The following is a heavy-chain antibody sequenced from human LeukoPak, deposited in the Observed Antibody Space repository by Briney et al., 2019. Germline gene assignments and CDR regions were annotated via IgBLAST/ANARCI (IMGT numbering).Heavy chain of an antibody. D-gene: IGHD1-1*01. Sequence: GGSLRLSCAASGFTFSSYGMHWVRQAPGKGLEWVALISYDGSNKYYADSVKGRFTISRDNSKNTLYLQMNSLRAEDTAVYYCAKGGVNYYWKYGLRDYWGQGTLVTVSS. CDR3: AKGGVNYYWKYGLRDY. CDR1: GFTFSSYG. CDR2: ISYDGSNK. J-gene: IGHJ4*02. V-gene: IGHV3-30*18.